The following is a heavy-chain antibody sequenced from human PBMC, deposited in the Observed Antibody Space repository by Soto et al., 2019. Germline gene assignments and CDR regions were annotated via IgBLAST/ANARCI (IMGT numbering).Heavy chain of an antibody. CDR2: TYYRSKWYN. J-gene: IGHJ1*01. CDR3: ARESAAGWVQH. D-gene: IGHD6-13*01. Sequence: SQTLSLTCVISGDSVNSNSGVWNWIRQSPSRGFEWLGRTYYRSKWYNDYAVSVKSRIIINPDTSKNQFSLQLNSVTPEDTAVYYCARESAAGWVQHWGQGTLVTVS. CDR1: GDSVNSNSGV. V-gene: IGHV6-1*01.